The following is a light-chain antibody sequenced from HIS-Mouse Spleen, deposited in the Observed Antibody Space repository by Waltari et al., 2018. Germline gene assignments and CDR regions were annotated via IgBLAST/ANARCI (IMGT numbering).Light chain of an antibody. CDR1: SSVVGGYNY. J-gene: IGLJ1*01. CDR3: SSYAGSNNYV. V-gene: IGLV2-8*01. CDR2: EVS. Sequence: QSALTQPPSASASPGQSVTISWPGTSSVVGGYNYVPWYQQHPGKAPKLMIYEVSKRPSGVPDRFSGSKSGNTASLTVSGLQAEDEADYYCSSYAGSNNYVFGTGTKVTVL.